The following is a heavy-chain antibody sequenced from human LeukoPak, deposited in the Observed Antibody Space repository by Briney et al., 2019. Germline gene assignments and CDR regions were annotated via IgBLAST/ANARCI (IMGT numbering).Heavy chain of an antibody. CDR1: GFTFSNAW. D-gene: IGHD3-10*01. CDR2: IKSKTDGGTT. J-gene: IGHJ4*02. CDR3: TTAYYYGSGSYPNLGY. V-gene: IGHV3-15*01. Sequence: GGSLRLSCAASGFTFSNAWMSWVRQAPGRGLEWVGRIKSKTDGGTTDYAAPVKGRFTISRDDSKNTLYLQMNSLKTEDTAVYYCTTAYYYGSGSYPNLGYWGQGTLVTVSS.